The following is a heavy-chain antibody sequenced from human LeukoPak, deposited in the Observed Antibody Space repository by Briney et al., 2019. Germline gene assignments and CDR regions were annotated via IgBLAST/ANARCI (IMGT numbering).Heavy chain of an antibody. V-gene: IGHV1-2*02. CDR2: INPNSGGT. D-gene: IGHD4-23*01. CDR3: ARDPATVGPRHPGDY. Sequence: ASVKVSCKASGYTFTTYGISWVRQAPGQELEWRGWINPNSGGTNYAQKFQGRVTMTRDTSISTAYMELSRLRSDDTAVYDCARDPATVGPRHPGDYWGQGTLVTVSS. CDR1: GYTFTTYG. J-gene: IGHJ4*02.